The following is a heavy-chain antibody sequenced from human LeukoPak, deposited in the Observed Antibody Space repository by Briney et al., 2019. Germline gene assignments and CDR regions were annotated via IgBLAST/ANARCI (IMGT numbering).Heavy chain of an antibody. J-gene: IGHJ4*02. CDR2: IYHSGST. D-gene: IGHD1-26*01. V-gene: IGHV4-4*02. Sequence: SETLSLTCAVSGVSISNINWWSWVRQPPGKGLEWIGEIYHSGSTNYNPSFKSRVTISVDKSKNQFSLKLSSVTAADTAVYFCARERLVGVTRGYYFDYWGQGTLVTVSS. CDR3: ARERLVGVTRGYYFDY. CDR1: GVSISNINW.